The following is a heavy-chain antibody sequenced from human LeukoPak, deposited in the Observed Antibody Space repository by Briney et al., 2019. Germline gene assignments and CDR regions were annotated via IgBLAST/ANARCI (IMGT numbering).Heavy chain of an antibody. CDR1: GFSISDYY. J-gene: IGHJ4*02. CDR3: TRRRDYGDS. CDR2: ISSSVDTI. Sequence: GGSLRLSGAASGFSISDYYMSWIRQAPGKGLEWIAYISSSVDTIYYTDSVKGRFTISRDNANNSLYLQMDSLRAEDTAVYYCTRRRDYGDSWGQGTLVTVSS. V-gene: IGHV3-11*01.